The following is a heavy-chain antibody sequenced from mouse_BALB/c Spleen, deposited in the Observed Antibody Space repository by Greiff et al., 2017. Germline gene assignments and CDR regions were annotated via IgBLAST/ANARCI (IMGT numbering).Heavy chain of an antibody. Sequence: EVMLVESGGGLVQPGGSLKLSCAASGFTFSSYGMSWVRQTPDKRLELVATINSNGGSTYYPDSVKGRFTISRDNAKNTLYLQMSSLKSEDTAMYYCARTGTYYYAMDYWGQGTSVTVSS. CDR3: ARTGTYYYAMDY. V-gene: IGHV5-6-3*01. CDR2: INSNGGST. D-gene: IGHD4-1*01. J-gene: IGHJ4*01. CDR1: GFTFSSYG.